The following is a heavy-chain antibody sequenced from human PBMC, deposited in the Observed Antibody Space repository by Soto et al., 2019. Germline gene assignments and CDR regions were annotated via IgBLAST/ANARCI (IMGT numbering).Heavy chain of an antibody. CDR2: IKRNTDVGTA. V-gene: IGHV3-15*01. Sequence: GGSLRLSCAASGFTFNDAWMSWVRQVPGKGLEWVGRIKRNTDVGTADYAAPVKGRFTISRDDSKNTLYLQMNSLQTEDTAIYFWNKGLSSGHYSFDFWGQVTLVTVSS. J-gene: IGHJ4*02. CDR1: GFTFNDAW. CDR3: NKGLSSGHYSFDF. D-gene: IGHD3-22*01.